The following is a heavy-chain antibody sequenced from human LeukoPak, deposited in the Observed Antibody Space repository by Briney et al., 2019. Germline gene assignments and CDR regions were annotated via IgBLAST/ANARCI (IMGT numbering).Heavy chain of an antibody. Sequence: ASVKVSCKASGYTFTSYGISWVRQAPGQGLEWMGWISAYNVKTNYTQKLQGRVTMTTDTSTSTAYMELRSLRSDDTAVYYCARVPQNYYDSSGPFGPTDPYYFDYWGQGTLVTVSS. D-gene: IGHD3-22*01. J-gene: IGHJ4*02. CDR1: GYTFTSYG. CDR2: ISAYNVKT. CDR3: ARVPQNYYDSSGPFGPTDPYYFDY. V-gene: IGHV1-18*01.